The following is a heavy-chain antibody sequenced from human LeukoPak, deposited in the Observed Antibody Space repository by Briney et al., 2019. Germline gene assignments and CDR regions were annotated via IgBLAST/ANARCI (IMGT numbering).Heavy chain of an antibody. CDR2: INSDGSST. Sequence: GGSLRLSCAASGFTFSSYWMHWVRQAPGKGLVWVSRINSDGSSTSYADSVKGRFTISRDNAKNTLYLQMNRLRAEDTAVYYCARSMRWLQSRLTDAFDIWGQGTMVTVSS. CDR1: GFTFSSYW. CDR3: ARSMRWLQSRLTDAFDI. J-gene: IGHJ3*02. V-gene: IGHV3-74*01. D-gene: IGHD5-24*01.